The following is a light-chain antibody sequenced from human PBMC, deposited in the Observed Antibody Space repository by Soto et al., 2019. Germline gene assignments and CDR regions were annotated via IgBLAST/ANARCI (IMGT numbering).Light chain of an antibody. J-gene: IGLJ3*02. Sequence: QSVLTQPRSVSGSPGQSVTISCTGTSSDVGRYNHVSWYQHHPGKAPKLRIYDVTKRPSGVPDRFSGSKSGNTASLTISGVPGEDEADYYCCSFAASYTLVFGGGTQLTVL. CDR1: SSDVGRYNH. CDR2: DVT. CDR3: CSFAASYTLV. V-gene: IGLV2-11*01.